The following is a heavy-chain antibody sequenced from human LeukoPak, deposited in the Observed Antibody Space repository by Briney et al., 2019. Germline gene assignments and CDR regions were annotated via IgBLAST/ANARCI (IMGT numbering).Heavy chain of an antibody. CDR1: GFTFSSYG. CDR3: AMVSDGY. V-gene: IGHV3-30*03. D-gene: IGHD3-10*01. Sequence: PGGSLRLPCAASGFTFSSYGMHWVRQAPGKGLEWVAVISYDGSNKYYADSVKGRFTISRDNSKNTLYLQMNSLRAEDTAVYYCAMVSDGYWGQGTLVTVSS. CDR2: ISYDGSNK. J-gene: IGHJ4*02.